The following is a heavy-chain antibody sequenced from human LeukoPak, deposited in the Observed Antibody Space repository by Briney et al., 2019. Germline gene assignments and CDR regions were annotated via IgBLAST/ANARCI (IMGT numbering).Heavy chain of an antibody. CDR3: AGRRWDSSGYYNFWYFDS. CDR2: IYYSGST. J-gene: IGHJ4*02. CDR1: GGSISSYY. V-gene: IGHV4-59*01. Sequence: SETLSLTCTVSGGSISSYYWNWIRQPPGKGQEWIGYIYYSGSTNYNPSLKSRVTFSVDTSKNQLSLRLSSVTAADTALYYCAGRRWDSSGYYNFWYFDSWGQGTLVTVSS. D-gene: IGHD3-22*01.